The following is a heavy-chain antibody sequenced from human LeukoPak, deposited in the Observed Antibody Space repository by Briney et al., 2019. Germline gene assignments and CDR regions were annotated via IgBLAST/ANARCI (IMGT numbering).Heavy chain of an antibody. CDR1: GGTFSIYA. V-gene: IGHV1-69*13. Sequence: SVKVSCTASGGTFSIYAISWVRQAPGQGLEWMGGIIPIFGTANYAQKFQGRVTITADESTSTAYMELSSLRSEDTAVYYCARDAQLLSPFQHWGQGTLVTVSS. CDR2: IIPIFGTA. D-gene: IGHD3-10*01. J-gene: IGHJ1*01. CDR3: ARDAQLLSPFQH.